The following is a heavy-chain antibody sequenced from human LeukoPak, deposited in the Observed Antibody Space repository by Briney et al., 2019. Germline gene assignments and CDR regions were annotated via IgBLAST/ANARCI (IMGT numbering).Heavy chain of an antibody. Sequence: SETLSLTSTVSGVSISSYYWSWIRQPPGKGLEWIGYIYYSGSTNYNPSLKSRVTISVDTSKNQFSLKLSSVTAADTAVYYCAREGMAIDYWGQGTLVTVSS. CDR3: AREGMAIDY. V-gene: IGHV4-59*01. CDR2: IYYSGST. J-gene: IGHJ4*02. CDR1: GVSISSYY. D-gene: IGHD5-24*01.